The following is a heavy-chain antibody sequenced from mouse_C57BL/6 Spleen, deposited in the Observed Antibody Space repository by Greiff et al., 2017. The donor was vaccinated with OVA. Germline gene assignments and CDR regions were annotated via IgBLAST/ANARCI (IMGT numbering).Heavy chain of an antibody. Sequence: VKLVESGPGLVQPSQCLSISCTASGFSFTSYGVHWVRQSPGKGLEWLGVIWSGGSTDYNAAFISRLSSSKDNSKSQVFLKMNSLQADDTAIYYCASDAGSSQYYFDYWGQGTTLTVSS. J-gene: IGHJ2*01. CDR3: ASDAGSSQYYFDY. V-gene: IGHV2-2*01. CDR1: GFSFTSYG. CDR2: IWSGGST. D-gene: IGHD1-1*01.